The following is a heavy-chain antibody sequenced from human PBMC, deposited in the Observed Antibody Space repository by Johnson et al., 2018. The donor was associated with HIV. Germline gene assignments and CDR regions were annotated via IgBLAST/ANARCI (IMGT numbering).Heavy chain of an antibody. Sequence: QVQVVESGGGVVQPGRSLRLSCAASGFIFSSYVMYWVRQAPGKGLEWVAVISYDGSNKYYADSVKGRFTISRDNSKNTLYLQMDSLRPEDTAVYSCAREGGARGSDAFEIWGQGTMVTVSS. CDR1: GFIFSSYV. J-gene: IGHJ3*02. D-gene: IGHD3-16*01. CDR3: AREGGARGSDAFEI. V-gene: IGHV3-30*04. CDR2: ISYDGSNK.